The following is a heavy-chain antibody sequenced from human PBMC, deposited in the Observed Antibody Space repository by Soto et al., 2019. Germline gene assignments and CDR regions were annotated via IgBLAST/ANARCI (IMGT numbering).Heavy chain of an antibody. V-gene: IGHV3-23*01. CDR1: GFTFSSYA. Sequence: EVQLLESGGGLVQPGGSLRLSCAASGFTFSSYAMSWVRHAPGKGLEWVSAISGSGGSTYYADSVKGRFTISRDNSNNTLYLQMTSLRAEDTALYYCAKDRLGATTYYFDYWGQGTLVTVSS. CDR2: ISGSGGST. CDR3: AKDRLGATTYYFDY. J-gene: IGHJ4*02. D-gene: IGHD1-26*01.